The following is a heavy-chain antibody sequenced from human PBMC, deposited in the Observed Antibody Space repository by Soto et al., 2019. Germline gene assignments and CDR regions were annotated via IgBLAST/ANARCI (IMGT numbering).Heavy chain of an antibody. CDR2: ITDTGGDS. D-gene: IGHD3-10*01. CDR1: GFTFGSRA. J-gene: IGHJ4*01. V-gene: IGHV3-23*01. CDR3: ASGSKDSYPGSRLFDF. Sequence: GGSLRLSCVASGFTFGSRAMSWVRQAPGEGLEWVSTITDTGGDSKSADSVRGRFAISRDNSRNTLYLQMSSLRAEDSAVYFCASGSKDSYPGSRLFDFWGRGTLVTVSS.